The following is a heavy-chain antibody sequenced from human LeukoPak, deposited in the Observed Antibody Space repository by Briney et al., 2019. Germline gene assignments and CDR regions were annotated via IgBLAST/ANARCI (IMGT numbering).Heavy chain of an antibody. V-gene: IGHV3-7*01. CDR1: GFTFSSYW. D-gene: IGHD3-10*01. Sequence: GGSLRLSCAASGFTFSSYWMSWVRQAPGKGLEWVANIKQDGSEKYYVDSVKGRFTISRDNAKNSLYLQMNSLRAEDTAVYYCARHYGSGSYFSINFDYWGQGTLVTVSS. CDR3: ARHYGSGSYFSINFDY. J-gene: IGHJ4*02. CDR2: IKQDGSEK.